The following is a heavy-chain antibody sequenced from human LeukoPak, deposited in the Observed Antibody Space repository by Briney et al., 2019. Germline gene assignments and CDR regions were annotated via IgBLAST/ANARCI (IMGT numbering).Heavy chain of an antibody. V-gene: IGHV4-39*01. Sequence: PSETLSLTCTVSGGSISSSSSYWGWIRQPPGKGLEWVGTIYYSGSTYYNPSLKSRVTMSVDTSKNQFSLKLSSVTAADTAVYYCARFTAAACDFWGQGALVTVSS. CDR3: ARFTAAACDF. D-gene: IGHD6-13*01. CDR1: GGSISSSSSY. CDR2: IYYSGST. J-gene: IGHJ4*02.